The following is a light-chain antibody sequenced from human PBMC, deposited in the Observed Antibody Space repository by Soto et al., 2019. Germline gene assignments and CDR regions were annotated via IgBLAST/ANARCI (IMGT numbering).Light chain of an antibody. J-gene: IGLJ1*01. CDR2: EVG. CDR1: SRDVGGYSY. V-gene: IGLV2-14*01. CDR3: SSYTSSSSYV. Sequence: QSALTQPASVSGSPGQSITISCTGTSRDVGGYSYVSWYQQHPGKAPKLILSEVGNRPSGISNRFSASKSGDTASLTISGLQADDEAEYYCSSYTSSSSYVFGTGTKLTVV.